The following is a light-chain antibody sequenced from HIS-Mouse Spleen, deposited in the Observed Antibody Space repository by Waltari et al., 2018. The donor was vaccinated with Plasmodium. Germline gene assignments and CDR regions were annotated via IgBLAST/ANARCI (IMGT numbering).Light chain of an antibody. J-gene: IGKJ3*01. CDR3: QQYNNWSFT. CDR2: GAS. Sequence: EIVMTQSPATLSVSPGERATLSCRASQSVSSNLAWYQQKPGQAPRLLIYGASTRATGIPARFRSSGSGTEFTLTISSLQSEDFAVYYCQQYNNWSFTFGPGTKVDIK. CDR1: QSVSSN. V-gene: IGKV3-15*01.